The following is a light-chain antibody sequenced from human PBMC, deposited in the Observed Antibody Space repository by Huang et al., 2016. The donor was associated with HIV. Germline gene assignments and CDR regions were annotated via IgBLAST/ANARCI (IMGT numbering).Light chain of an antibody. Sequence: DIQMTPSPSSLSASVGDRVTITCRASQSISSYLNWYQQKPGTAPKLLIYAASSLQSGVPSRFSGSGSGTDFTLTISSLQPEDFATYYCQQSYSTPQTFGQGTKLEIK. CDR2: AAS. V-gene: IGKV1-39*01. CDR3: QQSYSTPQT. CDR1: QSISSY. J-gene: IGKJ2*01.